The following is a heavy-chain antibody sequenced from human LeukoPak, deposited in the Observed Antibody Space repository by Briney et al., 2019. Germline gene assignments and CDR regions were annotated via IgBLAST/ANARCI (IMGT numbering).Heavy chain of an antibody. D-gene: IGHD2-2*01. V-gene: IGHV4-34*01. J-gene: IGHJ6*03. CDR2: INHSGST. Sequence: PSETLSLTCAVYGGSFSGYYWSWIRQPPGKGLEWIGEINHSGSTNYNPSLKSRVTISVDTSKNQFSLKLSSVTAADTAVYYCARGRRCSSTSCSVPYYYYYMDVWGKGATVTVSS. CDR1: GGSFSGYY. CDR3: ARGRRCSSTSCSVPYYYYYMDV.